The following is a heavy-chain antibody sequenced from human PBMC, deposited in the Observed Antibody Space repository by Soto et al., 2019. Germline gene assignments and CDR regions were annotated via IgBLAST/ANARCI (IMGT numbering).Heavy chain of an antibody. V-gene: IGHV4-59*01. CDR2: IYYSGST. Sequence: SETLSLTGTVSGRSISSYYWSWMRQPPGKGLEWIGYIYYSGSTNYNPSLKSRVTISVDTSKNQFSLKLSSVTAADTAVYYCERDQITIFGDRSMDVWGQGTTVTVSS. D-gene: IGHD3-3*01. J-gene: IGHJ6*02. CDR1: GRSISSYY. CDR3: ERDQITIFGDRSMDV.